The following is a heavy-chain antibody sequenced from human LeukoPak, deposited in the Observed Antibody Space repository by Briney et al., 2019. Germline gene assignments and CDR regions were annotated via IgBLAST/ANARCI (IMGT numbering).Heavy chain of an antibody. V-gene: IGHV4-61*02. Sequence: SETLSLTCTVSGGSISSGSYYWSWIRQPAGKGLEWIGRIYTSGSTNYNPSLKSRVTISVDTSKNQFSLKLSSVTAADTAVYYCARSFPAAGQGGWFDPWGQGTLVTVSS. J-gene: IGHJ5*02. CDR2: IYTSGST. D-gene: IGHD6-13*01. CDR3: ARSFPAAGQGGWFDP. CDR1: GGSISSGSYY.